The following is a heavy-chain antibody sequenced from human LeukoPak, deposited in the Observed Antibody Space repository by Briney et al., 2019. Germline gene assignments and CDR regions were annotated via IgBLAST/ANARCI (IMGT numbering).Heavy chain of an antibody. CDR2: ISSSSSYI. D-gene: IGHD5-18*01. V-gene: IGHV3-21*04. Sequence: PGGSLRLSCAASGFTLSSYSMNWVRQAPGKGLEWVSSISSSSSYIYYADSVKGRFTISRDNAKNSLYLQMNSLRAEDTAVYYCARDTYSYGIFDYWGQGTLVTVSS. CDR1: GFTLSSYS. CDR3: ARDTYSYGIFDY. J-gene: IGHJ4*02.